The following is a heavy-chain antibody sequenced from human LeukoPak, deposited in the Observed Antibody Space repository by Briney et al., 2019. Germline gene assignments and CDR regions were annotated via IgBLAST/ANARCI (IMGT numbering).Heavy chain of an antibody. J-gene: IGHJ4*02. CDR1: GGSISSGSYY. D-gene: IGHD6-13*01. CDR3: ARHLSSSSWFVFDF. V-gene: IGHV4-61*02. CDR2: IYTSGST. Sequence: SETLSLTCTVSGGSISSGSYYGSWIRQPAGKGLEWIGRIYTSGSTNYNPSLKSRVTTSVDAFKNHLSLRLSSVTAADTAVYYCARHLSSSSWFVFDFWGQGILVTVSS.